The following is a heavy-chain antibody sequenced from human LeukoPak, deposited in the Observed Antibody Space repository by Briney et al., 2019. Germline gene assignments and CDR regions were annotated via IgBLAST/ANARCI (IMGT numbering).Heavy chain of an antibody. J-gene: IGHJ4*02. CDR2: ISYDGSNK. CDR3: AREKGELGGLFDY. Sequence: GGSLRLSCAASGFTFSSYAMHWVRQAPGKGLEWVAVISYDGSNKYYADSVKGRFTISRDNSKNTLYLQMNSLRAEDTAVYYCAREKGELGGLFDYWGQGTLVTVSS. V-gene: IGHV3-30-3*01. CDR1: GFTFSSYA. D-gene: IGHD7-27*01.